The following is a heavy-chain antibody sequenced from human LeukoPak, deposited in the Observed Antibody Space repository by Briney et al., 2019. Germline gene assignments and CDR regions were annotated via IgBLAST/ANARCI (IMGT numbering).Heavy chain of an antibody. CDR1: GFTFSSYA. V-gene: IGHV3-23*01. CDR3: AKGSGSGYSYGYVDY. Sequence: GGSLRLSCAASGFTFSSYAMSWVRQAPGKGLEWVSAISGSGGSTYYADSVKGRFTISRDNSKNTLYLQMNSLRAEDTAVYYRAKGSGSGYSYGYVDYWGQGTLVTVSS. CDR2: ISGSGGST. J-gene: IGHJ4*02. D-gene: IGHD5-18*01.